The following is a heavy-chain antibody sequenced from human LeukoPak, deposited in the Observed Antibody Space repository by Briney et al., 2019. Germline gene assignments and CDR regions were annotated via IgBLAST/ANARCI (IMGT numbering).Heavy chain of an antibody. J-gene: IGHJ5*02. CDR3: ARDHVVVVVAATHWFDP. CDR1: GFTFSSYW. V-gene: IGHV3-7*01. D-gene: IGHD2-15*01. CDR2: IKQDGSEK. Sequence: PGGSLRPSCAASGFTFSSYWMSWVRQAPGKGLEWVANIKQDGSEKYYVDSVKGRFTISRDNAKNSLYLQMNSLRAEDTAVYYCARDHVVVVVAATHWFDPWGQGTLVTVSS.